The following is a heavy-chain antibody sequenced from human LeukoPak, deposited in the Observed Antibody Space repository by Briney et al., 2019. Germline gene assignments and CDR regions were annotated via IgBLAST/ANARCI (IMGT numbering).Heavy chain of an antibody. V-gene: IGHV1-2*02. CDR1: GYSFTGYY. Sequence: GASVKVSCKASGYSFTGYYMHWVRQAPGQGLEWMGWINPNSGGTNYAQKFQGRVTMTRDTSISTAYMELSRLRSDDTAVYYCARDLGSGSYYAWFDPWGQGTLVTVSS. CDR3: ARDLGSGSYYAWFDP. D-gene: IGHD1-26*01. CDR2: INPNSGGT. J-gene: IGHJ5*02.